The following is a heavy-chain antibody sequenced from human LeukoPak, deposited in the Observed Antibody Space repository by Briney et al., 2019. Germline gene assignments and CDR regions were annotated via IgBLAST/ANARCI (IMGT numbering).Heavy chain of an antibody. CDR2: ISYDGSNK. V-gene: IGHV3-30-3*01. CDR3: ASLAAAAARGDY. D-gene: IGHD6-13*01. CDR1: GFTFSSYA. J-gene: IGHJ4*02. Sequence: GGSLRLSCAASGFTFSSYAMHWVRQAPGKGLEWVAVISYDGSNKYYADSVKGRFTISRDNSKNTLYLQMNSLRAEDTAVYYCASLAAAAARGDYWGQGTLVTVSS.